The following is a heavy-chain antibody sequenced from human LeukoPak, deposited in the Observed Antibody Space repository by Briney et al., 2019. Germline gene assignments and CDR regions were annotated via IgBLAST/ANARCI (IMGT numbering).Heavy chain of an antibody. CDR3: AKVVQYTASTGTGLDY. Sequence: GGSLRLSCTASGFTFASHAISWVRQAPGEGLEWVSFISGSSSSTYYADSVKGRFTISRDNSKNTLYLQMNSLRAEDTAIYYCAKVVQYTASTGTGLDYWGQGTLVTVSS. D-gene: IGHD6-13*01. V-gene: IGHV3-23*01. J-gene: IGHJ4*02. CDR2: ISGSSSST. CDR1: GFTFASHA.